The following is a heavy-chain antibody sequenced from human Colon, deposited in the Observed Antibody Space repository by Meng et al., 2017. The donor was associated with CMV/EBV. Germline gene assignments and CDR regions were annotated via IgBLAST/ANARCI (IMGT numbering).Heavy chain of an antibody. J-gene: IGHJ4*02. CDR3: ARLTYVVAAFWSGYPPYYFDY. CDR1: GFTFSSYR. Sequence: GGSLRLSCEASGFTFSSYRMNWVRQAPGKGLEWVSSIGGGSNYIYYADSVKGRFTISRDNAKNSLYLLMNSLRAEDTALYYCARLTYVVAAFWSGYPPYYFDYWGQGTLVTVS. V-gene: IGHV3-21*01. D-gene: IGHD3-3*01. CDR2: IGGGSNYI.